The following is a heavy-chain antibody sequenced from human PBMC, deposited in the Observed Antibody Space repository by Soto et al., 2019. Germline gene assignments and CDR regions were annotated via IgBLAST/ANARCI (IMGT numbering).Heavy chain of an antibody. J-gene: IGHJ5*02. Sequence: QVQLVQSGAEVKKPGSSVKVSCKASGGTFSIYTISWVRQAPGQGLEWMGGSAISAQKFKGRLTVTADESTSTVYLELSSLTSEDTAVYYCAREGPPDIAWFDPWGQGTLVSVSS. D-gene: IGHD2-15*01. CDR1: GGTFSIYT. CDR2: GSA. V-gene: IGHV1-69*01. CDR3: AREGPPDIAWFDP.